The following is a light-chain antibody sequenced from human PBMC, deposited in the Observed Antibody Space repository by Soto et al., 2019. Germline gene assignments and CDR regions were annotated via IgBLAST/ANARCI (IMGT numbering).Light chain of an antibody. CDR3: QVWPTSSDQCV. CDR2: DNR. Sequence: SYELTQPPSLSVVPGQTARITCGGDNIRSESVHWYQQKPGQAPVLVVYDNRDRPSGVPERFSGSNSGNTATMSISGVEAGDEADYYCQVWPTSSDQCVFGGGTKLTVL. CDR1: NIRSES. J-gene: IGLJ2*01. V-gene: IGLV3-21*02.